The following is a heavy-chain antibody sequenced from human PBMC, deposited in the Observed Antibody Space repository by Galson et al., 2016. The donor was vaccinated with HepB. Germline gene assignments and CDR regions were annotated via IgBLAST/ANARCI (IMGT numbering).Heavy chain of an antibody. J-gene: IGHJ6*02. V-gene: IGHV3-21*01. CDR1: GFTFSSYS. D-gene: IGHD4-17*01. Sequence: SLRLSCAASGFTFSSYSMNWVRQAPGKGLEWVSSISSSDSYIYYADSVKGRFTISRDNAKNSLYLQMNSLRADDTAVYYCARGNFDYGDFAGYYYAMDVWGQGTKVTVSS. CDR3: ARGNFDYGDFAGYYYAMDV. CDR2: ISSSDSYI.